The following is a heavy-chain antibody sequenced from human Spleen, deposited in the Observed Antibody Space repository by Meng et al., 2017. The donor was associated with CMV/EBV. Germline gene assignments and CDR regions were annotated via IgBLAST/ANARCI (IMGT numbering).Heavy chain of an antibody. CDR3: ARGPWNPAAGLDS. D-gene: IGHD6-13*01. CDR2: ISSSSTYI. J-gene: IGHJ4*02. CDR1: GFIFISYT. Sequence: CAASGFIFISYTMNWVRQAPGKGLEWVSSISSSSTYIYYAESLKGRFTISRDNANNSLNLQMSSLRAEDTAVYYCARGPWNPAAGLDSWGQGTLVTVSS. V-gene: IGHV3-21*01.